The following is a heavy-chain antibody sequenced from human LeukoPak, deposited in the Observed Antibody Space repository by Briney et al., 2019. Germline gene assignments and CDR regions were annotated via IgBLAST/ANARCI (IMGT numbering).Heavy chain of an antibody. CDR3: ARDLAWGAFDY. D-gene: IGHD7-27*01. CDR1: GFTFSSYG. V-gene: IGHV3-23*01. J-gene: IGHJ4*02. Sequence: GGSLRLSCAASGFTFSSYGMNWVRQAPGKGLEWLSGVSPPGGGTYYADSVKGRFTISRDDSKNTLSLQMNSLRVEDTATYYCARDLAWGAFDYWGQGTLVTVSS. CDR2: VSPPGGGT.